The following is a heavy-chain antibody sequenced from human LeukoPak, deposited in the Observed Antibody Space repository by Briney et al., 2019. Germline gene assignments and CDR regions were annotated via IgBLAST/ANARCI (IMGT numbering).Heavy chain of an antibody. CDR2: ISAYNGYT. Sequence: ASVKVSCKASGYTFTSYGISWVRQAPGQGLEWMGWISAYNGYTNYAQRLQGRVTMTIDTSASTAYMELRSLSSDDTAVYYCARVARYSYGYIDYWGQGTLVTVSS. J-gene: IGHJ4*02. CDR1: GYTFTSYG. V-gene: IGHV1-18*04. CDR3: ARVARYSYGYIDY. D-gene: IGHD5-18*01.